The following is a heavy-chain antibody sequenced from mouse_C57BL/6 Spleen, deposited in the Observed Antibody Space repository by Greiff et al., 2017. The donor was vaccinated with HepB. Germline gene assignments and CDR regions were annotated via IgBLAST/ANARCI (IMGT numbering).Heavy chain of an antibody. D-gene: IGHD1-1*01. CDR3: ARDYYGSSDQAWFAY. Sequence: VQLQQSGPELVKPGASVKLSCKASGYTFTSYDINWVKQRPGQGLEWIGWIYPRDGSTKYNEKFKGKATLTVDTSSSTAYMELHSLTSEDSAVYFGARDYYGSSDQAWFAYWGQGTLVTVSA. V-gene: IGHV1-85*01. CDR2: IYPRDGST. CDR1: GYTFTSYD. J-gene: IGHJ3*01.